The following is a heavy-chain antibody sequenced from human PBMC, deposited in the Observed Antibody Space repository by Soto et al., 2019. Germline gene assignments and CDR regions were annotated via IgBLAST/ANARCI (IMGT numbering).Heavy chain of an antibody. CDR1: GYSFSFYW. CDR2: LYPADADI. J-gene: IGHJ3*02. D-gene: IGHD3-10*01. V-gene: IGHV5-51*01. Sequence: GESLKIYCKASGYSFSFYWIGWVRQMPGKRLEWMAILYPADADIRYSPSFEAHVTISADKSTSTAFLQWSSLKASDTAMYYCATAYVYDFEKRNYSRDAFDIWGQGTLVTGSS. CDR3: ATAYVYDFEKRNYSRDAFDI.